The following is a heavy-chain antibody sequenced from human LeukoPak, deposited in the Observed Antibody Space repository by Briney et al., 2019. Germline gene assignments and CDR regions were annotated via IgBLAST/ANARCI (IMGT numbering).Heavy chain of an antibody. J-gene: IGHJ4*02. D-gene: IGHD6-19*01. CDR2: ISSGSSYI. V-gene: IGHV3-21*01. Sequence: PGGSLRLSCAASRFTFSTYSMNWVRQAPGKGLEWVSSISSGSSYIYYADSVKGRFTISRDNAKNSLYLQMNSLRAEDTAVYYCAKQYSSGWYLFDYWGQGTLVTVSS. CDR3: AKQYSSGWYLFDY. CDR1: RFTFSTYS.